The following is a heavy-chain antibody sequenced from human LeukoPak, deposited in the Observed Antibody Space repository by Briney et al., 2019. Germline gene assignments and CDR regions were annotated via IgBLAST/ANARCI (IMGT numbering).Heavy chain of an antibody. D-gene: IGHD5-24*01. CDR1: GYTFTSYG. J-gene: IGHJ3*02. CDR2: IIPISGTA. V-gene: IGHV1-69*13. CDR3: ARDLGENAFDI. Sequence: SVKVSCKASGYTFTSYGISWVRQAPGQGLEWMGGIIPISGTANYAQKFQGRVTITADESTSTAYMELSSLRSEDTAVYYCARDLGENAFDIWGQGTMVTVSS.